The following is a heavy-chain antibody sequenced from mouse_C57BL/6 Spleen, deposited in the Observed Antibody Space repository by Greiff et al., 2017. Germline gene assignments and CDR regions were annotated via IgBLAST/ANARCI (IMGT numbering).Heavy chain of an antibody. J-gene: IGHJ3*01. Sequence: EVQLQASGPGLVKPSQSLSLTCSVTGYSITSGYSWNWIRQFPGNKLERMGYISYDGSNNYNPSLKNRISITRDTSKNQFFLKLNSVTTEDTATYYCAREGDYYSNYVFAYWGQGTLVTVSA. CDR3: AREGDYYSNYVFAY. CDR2: ISYDGSN. CDR1: GYSITSGYS. V-gene: IGHV3-6*01. D-gene: IGHD2-5*01.